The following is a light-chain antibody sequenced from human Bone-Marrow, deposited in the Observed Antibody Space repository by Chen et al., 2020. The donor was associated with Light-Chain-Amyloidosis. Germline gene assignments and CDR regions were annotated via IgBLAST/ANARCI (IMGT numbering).Light chain of an antibody. V-gene: IGKV3-15*01. CDR3: PNYDGWPPHN. J-gene: IGKJ2*01. CDR2: RSS. Sequence: EVVMTQSPATLSVSPGDTAILSCRASQSISRNLAWYQQKPGHPPRLLIFRSSTRATGIPDRFTGTGSQTDFTLTISSLRSEDFAVYFCPNYDGWPPHNFGQGTKLEI. CDR1: QSISRN.